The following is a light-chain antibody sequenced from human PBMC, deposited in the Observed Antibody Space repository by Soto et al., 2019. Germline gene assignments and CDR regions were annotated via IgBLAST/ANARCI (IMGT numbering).Light chain of an antibody. CDR3: GTWDTTLSAGRV. Sequence: QSVLTQPPSVSAAPGQKVTISCSGSSSNIGNNYVSWYQHLPGTAPKLLIYDNNKRPSGIPDRFSGSKSGTSATLGITGLQTGDEADYYCGTWDTTLSAGRVFGGGTKVTVL. CDR2: DNN. J-gene: IGLJ2*01. V-gene: IGLV1-51*01. CDR1: SSNIGNNY.